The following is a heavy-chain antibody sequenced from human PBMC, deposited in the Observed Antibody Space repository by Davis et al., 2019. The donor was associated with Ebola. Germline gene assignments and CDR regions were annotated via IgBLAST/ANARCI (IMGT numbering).Heavy chain of an antibody. J-gene: IGHJ5*02. V-gene: IGHV2-70*01. CDR1: GFSLSTRGMC. D-gene: IGHD2-15*01. CDR2: IDSDDDK. Sequence: SGPTLVKPTQTLTLTCTFSGFSLSTRGMCVTWIRQPPGKALEWLALIDSDDDKYYSTSLWTRLSISRDTSKNEVVLTMTNMDPVDTATYYCARVLEWGGRTPFDPWGQGTLVTVSS. CDR3: ARVLEWGGRTPFDP.